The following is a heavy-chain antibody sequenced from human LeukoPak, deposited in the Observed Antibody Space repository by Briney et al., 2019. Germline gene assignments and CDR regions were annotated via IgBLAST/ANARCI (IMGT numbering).Heavy chain of an antibody. CDR3: ARVPMHDILTGYYYYYYGMDV. V-gene: IGHV4-34*01. Sequence: PSETLSLTCAVYGGSFSGYYWSWIRQPPGKGLEWIGEINHSGSTNYNPSLKSRVTISVDTSKNQFSLKLSSVTAADTAVYYCARVPMHDILTGYYYYYYGMDVWGQGTTVTVSS. D-gene: IGHD3-9*01. CDR2: INHSGST. J-gene: IGHJ6*02. CDR1: GGSFSGYY.